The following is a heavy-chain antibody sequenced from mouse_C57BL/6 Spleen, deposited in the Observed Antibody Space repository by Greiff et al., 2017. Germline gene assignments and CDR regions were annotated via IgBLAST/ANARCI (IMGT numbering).Heavy chain of an antibody. Sequence: EVNVVESGGGLVKPGGSLKLSCAASGFTFSSYAMSWVRQTPEKRLEWVATISDGGSYTYYPDNVKGRFTISRDNAKNNLYLQMSHLKSEDTAMYYCASSNYVWYFDVWGTGTTVTVSS. CDR1: GFTFSSYA. CDR2: ISDGGSYT. J-gene: IGHJ1*03. V-gene: IGHV5-4*03. CDR3: ASSNYVWYFDV. D-gene: IGHD2-5*01.